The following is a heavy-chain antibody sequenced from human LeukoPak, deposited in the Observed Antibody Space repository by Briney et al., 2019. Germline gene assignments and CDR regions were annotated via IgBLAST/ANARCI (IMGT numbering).Heavy chain of an antibody. V-gene: IGHV3-23*01. CDR1: GFTFSSYG. CDR2: IPDGSSNT. Sequence: GGTLRLSCAASGFTFSSYGMSWVRQAPGKGLEWVSTIPDGSSNTYYADSVKGRFTISRDNSKNTLYLQMNSLRAEDTAVYYCARRWLQLPFYYYYMDVWGKGTTVTVSS. D-gene: IGHD5-24*01. CDR3: ARRWLQLPFYYYYMDV. J-gene: IGHJ6*03.